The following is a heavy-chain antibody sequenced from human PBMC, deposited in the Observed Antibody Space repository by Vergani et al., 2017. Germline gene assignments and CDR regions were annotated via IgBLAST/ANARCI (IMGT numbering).Heavy chain of an antibody. CDR2: INSDGSST. CDR1: GFTFSSYW. CDR3: ARGLLQCSSTSCYYY. Sequence: EVQLVESGGGLVQPGGSLRLSCAASGFTFSSYWMHWVRQAPGKGLVWVSRINSDGSSTSYADSVKGRFTISRDNAKNTLYLQMNRLRAEDTAVYYCARGLLQCSSTSCYYYWGQGTLVTVSS. V-gene: IGHV3-74*01. J-gene: IGHJ4*02. D-gene: IGHD2-2*01.